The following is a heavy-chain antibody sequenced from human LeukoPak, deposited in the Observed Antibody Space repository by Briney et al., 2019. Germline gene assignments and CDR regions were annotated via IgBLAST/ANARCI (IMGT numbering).Heavy chain of an antibody. J-gene: IGHJ4*02. Sequence: GGSLRLSCAASGFTFSSYGMHWVRQAPGKGLEWVSVIYSGGSTYYADSVKGRFTISRDNSKNTLYLQMNSLRAEDTAVYYCAGEGYYYDSSGYPRPFDYWGQGTLVTVSS. CDR2: IYSGGST. CDR1: GFTFSSYG. CDR3: AGEGYYYDSSGYPRPFDY. D-gene: IGHD3-22*01. V-gene: IGHV3-53*01.